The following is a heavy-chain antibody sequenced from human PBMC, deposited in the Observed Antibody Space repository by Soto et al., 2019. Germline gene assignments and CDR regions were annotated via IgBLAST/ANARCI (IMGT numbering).Heavy chain of an antibody. CDR1: GYSFTTYW. J-gene: IGHJ4*02. Sequence: PGESLKISCPASGYSFTTYWISWVRQLHGKGLECMGRIDPTDSYTDYGPSFEGHVTMSVDRSINTAYLEWSSLKTEDTAVYYCTTEGIYHDSSVLNYWGQGTLVTVSS. D-gene: IGHD3-22*01. CDR3: TTEGIYHDSSVLNY. CDR2: IDPTDSYT. V-gene: IGHV5-10-1*01.